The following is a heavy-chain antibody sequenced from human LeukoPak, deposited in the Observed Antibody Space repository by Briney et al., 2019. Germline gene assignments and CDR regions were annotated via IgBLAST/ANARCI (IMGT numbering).Heavy chain of an antibody. D-gene: IGHD3-22*01. CDR1: GYSISSGYY. V-gene: IGHV4-38-2*02. J-gene: IGHJ5*02. CDR2: IYYSGST. CDR3: ARLVPYYYDSSGYFP. Sequence: SETLSLTCTVSGYSISSGYYWGWIRQPPGKGLEWIGSIYYSGSTYYNPSPKSRVTISVDTSKNQFSLKLSSVTAADTAVYYCARLVPYYYDSSGYFPWGQGTLVTVSS.